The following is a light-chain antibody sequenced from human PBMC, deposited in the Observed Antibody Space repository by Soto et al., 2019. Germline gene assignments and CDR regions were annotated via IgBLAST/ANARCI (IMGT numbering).Light chain of an antibody. Sequence: QSVLTQPASVSGSPGQSITISCTGTSSDVGDYKYVSWYQHHPGRAPKLMIYEVSYRPSGVSNRFSGSKSGNTASLTISGLQVEGEDTYFCSSYTSNRMLFGGGTKVTVL. CDR2: EVS. CDR1: SSDVGDYKY. J-gene: IGLJ3*02. CDR3: SSYTSNRML. V-gene: IGLV2-14*01.